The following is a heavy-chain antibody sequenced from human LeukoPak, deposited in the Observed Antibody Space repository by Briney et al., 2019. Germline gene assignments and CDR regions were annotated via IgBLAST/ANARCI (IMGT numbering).Heavy chain of an antibody. Sequence: SETLSLTCTVSGGSISSYYWSWIRQPPGKGLEWIGYIYYSGSTNYNPSLKSRVTISVDTSKNQFSLKLSSVTAADTAVYYCARDSFRSIAAAGTEDFDYWGQGTLVTVSS. CDR1: GGSISSYY. CDR3: ARDSFRSIAAAGTEDFDY. V-gene: IGHV4-59*12. CDR2: IYYSGST. J-gene: IGHJ4*02. D-gene: IGHD6-13*01.